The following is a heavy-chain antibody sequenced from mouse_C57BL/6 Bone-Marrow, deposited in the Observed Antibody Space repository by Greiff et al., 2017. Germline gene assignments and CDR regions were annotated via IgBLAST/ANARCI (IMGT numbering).Heavy chain of an antibody. J-gene: IGHJ2*01. Sequence: VQLQQSGPELVKPGASVKISCKASGYTFTDYYMNWVKQSHGKSLEWIGDINPNNGGTSYNQKFKGKATLTVDKSSSTAYMELRSLTSEDSAVYYWAREGASVGAPLDYWGQGTTLTVSS. CDR3: AREGASVGAPLDY. D-gene: IGHD1-1*01. CDR2: INPNNGGT. CDR1: GYTFTDYY. V-gene: IGHV1-26*01.